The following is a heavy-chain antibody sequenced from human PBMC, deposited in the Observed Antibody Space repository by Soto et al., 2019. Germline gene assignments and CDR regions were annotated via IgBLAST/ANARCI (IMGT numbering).Heavy chain of an antibody. CDR3: ASWNDGSALY. Sequence: QVQLQESGPGVVKPSETLSLICTVSGGSISSYYWSWIRQPPGKGLELIAFMFYSGTTNYNPSLKRRVTMSVDTPMSQLSLRLCSVTAEDTAVYYCASWNDGSALYWGQGILVTVSS. D-gene: IGHD1-1*01. CDR1: GGSISSYY. CDR2: MFYSGTT. J-gene: IGHJ4*02. V-gene: IGHV4-59*01.